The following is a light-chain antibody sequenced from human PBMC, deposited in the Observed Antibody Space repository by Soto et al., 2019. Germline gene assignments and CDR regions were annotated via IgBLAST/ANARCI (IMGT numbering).Light chain of an antibody. V-gene: IGLV2-14*01. CDR2: DVN. J-gene: IGLJ3*02. Sequence: QSALTQPASVSGSPGQSITISCTGTSSDVGGYNYVSWYQQRPGKAPKLMIYDVNNRPSRVSNRFSASKSGNTASLSISGLQAEDEADYYCSSYSSTTTLVFGGGTKLTVL. CDR1: SSDVGGYNY. CDR3: SSYSSTTTLV.